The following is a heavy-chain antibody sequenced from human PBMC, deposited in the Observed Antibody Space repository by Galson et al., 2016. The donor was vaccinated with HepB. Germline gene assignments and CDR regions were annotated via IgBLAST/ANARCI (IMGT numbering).Heavy chain of an antibody. CDR3: ASSYPVMVFGVVTSSYDS. CDR1: GYTLDYY. CDR2: INPNSGGT. V-gene: IGHV1-2*02. Sequence: SVKVSCKASGYTLDYYIHWVRQAPGQGLEWMGWINPNSGGTDYAQKFQGRVTMTRDTSISTAYMEPSRLTSDDTAVYYCASSYPVMVFGVVTSSYDSWGQGTLVTVSS. D-gene: IGHD3-3*01. J-gene: IGHJ4*02.